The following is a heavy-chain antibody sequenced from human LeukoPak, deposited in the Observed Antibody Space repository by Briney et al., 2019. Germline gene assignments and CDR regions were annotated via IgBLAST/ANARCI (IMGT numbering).Heavy chain of an antibody. D-gene: IGHD3-10*01. CDR1: GGSFSGYY. V-gene: IGHV4-34*01. Sequence: SETLSLTCAVYGGSFSGYYWCWIRQPPGKGLEWIGEINHSGSTNYNPSLKSRVTISVDTSKNQFSLKLSSVTAADTAVYYCARAPGGFDYWGQGTLVTVSS. CDR3: ARAPGGFDY. J-gene: IGHJ4*02. CDR2: INHSGST.